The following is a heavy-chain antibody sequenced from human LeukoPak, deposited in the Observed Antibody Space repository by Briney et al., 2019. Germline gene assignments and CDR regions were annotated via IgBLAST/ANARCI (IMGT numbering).Heavy chain of an antibody. V-gene: IGHV4-61*02. J-gene: IGHJ3*02. Sequence: SETQSLTCTVSGDSISSGSYYWSWIRQPAGKGLEWVGRIYTSGNTNYNPSLKSRVTISVDTSKNQFSLKLNSMTAADTAMYYCAGAHIVVLPGTRYDAFDIWGRGTVVTVSS. D-gene: IGHD2-2*01. CDR1: GDSISSGSYY. CDR3: AGAHIVVLPGTRYDAFDI. CDR2: IYTSGNT.